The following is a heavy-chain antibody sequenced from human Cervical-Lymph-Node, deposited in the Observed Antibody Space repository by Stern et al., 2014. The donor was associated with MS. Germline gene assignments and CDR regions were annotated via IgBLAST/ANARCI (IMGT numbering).Heavy chain of an antibody. J-gene: IGHJ4*02. V-gene: IGHV1-46*01. Sequence: VQLVESGAEVKKPGASVKVSCKAFRYTYTSYNIHWVRQAPGQGLEWMGIINPSDGITNYTQKFQGRVNMTRDTSTGTVYMELSSLRSDDPAVYYCAISNSDDYWGQGTLVTVSS. D-gene: IGHD4-11*01. CDR2: INPSDGIT. CDR3: AISNSDDY. CDR1: RYTYTSYN.